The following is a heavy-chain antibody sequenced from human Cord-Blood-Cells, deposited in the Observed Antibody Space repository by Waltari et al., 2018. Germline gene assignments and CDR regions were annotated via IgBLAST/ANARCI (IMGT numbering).Heavy chain of an antibody. Sequence: EVQLVESGGGVVKPGRSLRLSCTVSGFPFGVYPISWFRQAPGKGLECVGFIRSKAYGGTTEYAASVKGRFTISRDDSKSIAYLQMNSLKTEDTAVYYCTSNPVAGDYWGQGPLVTVSS. CDR2: IRSKAYGGTT. J-gene: IGHJ4*02. CDR3: TSNPVAGDY. V-gene: IGHV3-49*05. CDR1: GFPFGVYP. D-gene: IGHD6-19*01.